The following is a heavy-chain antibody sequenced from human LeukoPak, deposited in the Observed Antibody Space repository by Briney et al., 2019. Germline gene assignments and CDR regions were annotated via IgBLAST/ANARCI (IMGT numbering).Heavy chain of an antibody. J-gene: IGHJ5*02. CDR1: GFTFSTYA. CDR3: AKGSARRSSSWTDGNWFDP. CDR2: ISGSGGST. Sequence: GGSLRLSCAASGFTFSTYAMSWVRQAPGKGLEWVSTISGSGGSTYYADSVKGRFTISRDNSKNTLYLQMNSLRAEDTAVYYCAKGSARRSSSWTDGNWFDPWGQGTLVTVSS. V-gene: IGHV3-23*01. D-gene: IGHD6-13*01.